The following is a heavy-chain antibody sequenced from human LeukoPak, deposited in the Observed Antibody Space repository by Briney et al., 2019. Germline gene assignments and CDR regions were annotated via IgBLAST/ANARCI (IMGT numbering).Heavy chain of an antibody. J-gene: IGHJ5*02. Sequence: GRSLRLSCAASGFTFSSYAMNWVRQAPGKGLDWVSGTSGGGVSTYYAGSVKARFTISRDNSKNTRYLQMNSLRAEDTALYDWAKVVPATGMGAWGQGTLVTVSS. CDR1: GFTFSSYA. CDR3: AKVVPATGMGA. V-gene: IGHV3-23*01. D-gene: IGHD6-13*01. CDR2: TSGGGVST.